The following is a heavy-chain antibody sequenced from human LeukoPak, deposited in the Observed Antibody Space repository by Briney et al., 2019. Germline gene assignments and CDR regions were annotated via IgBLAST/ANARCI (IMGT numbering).Heavy chain of an antibody. J-gene: IGHJ4*02. D-gene: IGHD3-10*01. CDR2: IYYSGST. Sequence: PSETLSLTCTVSGGSISSGGYYWSWIRQHPGKGLEWIGYIYYSGSTYYNPSLKSRVTISVDTSKNQFSLKLSSVTAADTAVYYCAKASGSGNYYNGIFDYWGQGTLVTVSS. V-gene: IGHV4-31*03. CDR1: GGSISSGGYY. CDR3: AKASGSGNYYNGIFDY.